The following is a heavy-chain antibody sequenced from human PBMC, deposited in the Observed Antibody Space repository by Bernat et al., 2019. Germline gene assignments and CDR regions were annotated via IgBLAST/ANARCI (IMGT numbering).Heavy chain of an antibody. CDR3: ARGVFRVMGGSYYPEYFQH. J-gene: IGHJ1*01. V-gene: IGHV1-2*04. CDR1: GYTFTGYY. D-gene: IGHD1-26*01. CDR2: INPNSGGT. Sequence: QVQLVQSGAEVKKPGASVKVSCKASGYTFTGYYMHWVRQAPGQGLEWMGWINPNSGGTNYAQKFQSWVTMTRDTSISTAYMELSRLRSDDTAVYYCARGVFRVMGGSYYPEYFQHWGQGTLVTVSS.